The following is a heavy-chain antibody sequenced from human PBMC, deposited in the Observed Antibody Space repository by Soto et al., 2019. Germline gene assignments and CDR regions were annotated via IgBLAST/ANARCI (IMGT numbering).Heavy chain of an antibody. CDR1: GGTFSTYI. CDR3: ASDRITTRGDALDL. J-gene: IGHJ3*01. Sequence: QVQLVQSGAEVKKPGSSVKVSCKAPGGTFSTYIISWVRQAPGQGLEWMGRIIPLPAITDNAQKFQGRVTFSADKSTSTAYMELSSLRSEDTAVYYCASDRITTRGDALDLWCQGTMVTVSS. V-gene: IGHV1-69*02. CDR2: IIPLPAIT. D-gene: IGHD3-3*01.